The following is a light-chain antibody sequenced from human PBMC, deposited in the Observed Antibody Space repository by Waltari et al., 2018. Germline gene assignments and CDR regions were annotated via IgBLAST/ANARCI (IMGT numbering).Light chain of an antibody. Sequence: SYELTQSSSVYVSPGQSATITCTGDNLGDKFCNWYQQRPGQAPVLVIHQNTKRPSGIPERFSGSNSGNTATLTISETQPLDEADYYCQAWYSSTVVFGGGTKLTVL. V-gene: IGLV3-1*01. CDR3: QAWYSSTVV. CDR2: QNT. CDR1: NLGDKF. J-gene: IGLJ3*02.